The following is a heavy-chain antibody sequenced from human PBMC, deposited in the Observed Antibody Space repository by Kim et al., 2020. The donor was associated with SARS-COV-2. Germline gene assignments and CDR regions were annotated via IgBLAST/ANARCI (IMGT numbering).Heavy chain of an antibody. Sequence: SETLSLTCSVSGGSISSSNSFWGWIRQPPGKGLENIGTIYSSGKTYYNPSLRSRVTISIDTSKNQFSLKLTSVTAADTAIYYCARHCRGYTCSSFRWFDPWGQGTLVTVSS. D-gene: IGHD3-22*01. CDR1: GGSISSSNSF. J-gene: IGHJ5*02. CDR3: ARHCRGYTCSSFRWFDP. CDR2: IYSSGKT. V-gene: IGHV4-39*01.